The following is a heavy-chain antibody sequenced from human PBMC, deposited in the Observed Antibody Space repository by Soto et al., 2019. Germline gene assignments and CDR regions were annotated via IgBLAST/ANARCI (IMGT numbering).Heavy chain of an antibody. CDR2: IYYSGST. V-gene: IGHV4-59*01. J-gene: IGHJ6*02. D-gene: IGHD6-13*01. Sequence: PSETLSLTCTVSGGSISSYYWSWIRQPPGKGLEWIGYIYYSGSTNYNPSLKSRVTISVDTSKNQFSLKLSSVTAADTAVYYCARDERIAGADTKYYYYGMDVWGQGTTVTVSS. CDR3: ARDERIAGADTKYYYYGMDV. CDR1: GGSISSYY.